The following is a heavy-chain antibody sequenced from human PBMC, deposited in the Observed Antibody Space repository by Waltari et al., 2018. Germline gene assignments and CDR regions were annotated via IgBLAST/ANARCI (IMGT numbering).Heavy chain of an antibody. CDR3: ARGEGGANEY. J-gene: IGHJ4*01. D-gene: IGHD1-26*01. CDR2: ISSGASTI. Sequence: EVQLVESGGGLVQPGGSLRLLCAASGFTFRNYEMNWVRQAPGKGLEGGSYISSGASTIFYADSVKGRFTISGDNAKNSVYLEMNSLRADDTAIYYCARGEGGANEYWGQGTLVTVSS. V-gene: IGHV3-48*03. CDR1: GFTFRNYE.